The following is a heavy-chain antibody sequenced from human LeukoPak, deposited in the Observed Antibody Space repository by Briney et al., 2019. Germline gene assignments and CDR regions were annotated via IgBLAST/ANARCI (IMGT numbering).Heavy chain of an antibody. Sequence: PSETLSLTCTVSGGSISSSSYYWGWIRQPPGKGLEWIGSIYYSGSTYHNPSLKSRVTISVDTSKNQFSLKLSSVTAADTAVYYCARRYYYDSSGYLAFDYWGQGTLVTVSS. CDR2: IYYSGST. CDR3: ARRYYYDSSGYLAFDY. D-gene: IGHD3-22*01. CDR1: GGSISSSSYY. J-gene: IGHJ4*02. V-gene: IGHV4-39*01.